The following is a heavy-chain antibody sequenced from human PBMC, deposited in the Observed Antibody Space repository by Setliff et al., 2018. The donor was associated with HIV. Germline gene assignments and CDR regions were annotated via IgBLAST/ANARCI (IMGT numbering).Heavy chain of an antibody. J-gene: IGHJ3*02. D-gene: IGHD4-4*01. Sequence: GGSLRLSCVAYGFTLSSHEMSWVRQAPGKGLEWVSYISNSGTTIYYSDSVKGRFTISRDNGKNSLYLQMTSLRADDTALYYCAREGQSTDSFDMWGQGTMVTVSS. CDR3: AREGQSTDSFDM. CDR1: GFTLSSHE. CDR2: ISNSGTTI. V-gene: IGHV3-48*03.